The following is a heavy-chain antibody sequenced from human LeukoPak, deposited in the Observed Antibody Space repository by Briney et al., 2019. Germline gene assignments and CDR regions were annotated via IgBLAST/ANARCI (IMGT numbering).Heavy chain of an antibody. D-gene: IGHD2-2*01. CDR2: ISYDGNNE. CDR3: ARGYCSSTTCPPFDY. J-gene: IGHJ4*02. CDR1: GFTFSTYA. V-gene: IGHV3-30*04. Sequence: GGSLRLSCAASGFTFSTYAMHWVRQAPGKGLEWVAVISYDGNNEYYADSVKGRFTIFRDNSKNTLYLQMNSLRAEDAAVYYCARGYCSSTTCPPFDYWGQGTLVTVSS.